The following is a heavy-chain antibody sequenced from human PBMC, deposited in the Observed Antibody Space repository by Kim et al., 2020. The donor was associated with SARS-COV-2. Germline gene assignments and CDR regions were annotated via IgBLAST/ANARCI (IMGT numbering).Heavy chain of an antibody. CDR1: GFSFRSFA. D-gene: IGHD1-26*01. CDR2: VSGAGGTT. Sequence: GGSLRLSCAASGFSFRSFAMSWVRQAPGRGLEWVSAVSGAGGTTYYVDSVKGRFTISRDNSKNTLSLQMNSLRAEDTAVYFCAKSTSWHAVELDDWGHG. J-gene: IGHJ4*01. CDR3: AKSTSWHAVELDD. V-gene: IGHV3-23*01.